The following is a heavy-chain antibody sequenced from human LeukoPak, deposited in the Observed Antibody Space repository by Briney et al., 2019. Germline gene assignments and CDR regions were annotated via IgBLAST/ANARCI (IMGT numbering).Heavy chain of an antibody. CDR1: GFTFSSYS. CDR2: ISSSNNTM. D-gene: IGHD3-3*01. CDR3: ASERFDYDFWSGYYTTPDY. J-gene: IGHJ4*02. Sequence: GGSLRLSCAASGFTFSSYSMNWVRQAPGKGLEWVSYISSSNNTMYYADSVKGRFTISRDNAKNSLYLQMNSLRAEDTAVYYCASERFDYDFWSGYYTTPDYWGQGTLVTVSS. V-gene: IGHV3-48*04.